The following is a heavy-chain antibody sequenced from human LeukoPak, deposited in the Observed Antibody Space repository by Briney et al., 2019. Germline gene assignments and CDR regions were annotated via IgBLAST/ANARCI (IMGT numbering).Heavy chain of an antibody. CDR1: GYTFTSYD. CDR3: ARENQWYYYYYMDV. D-gene: IGHD1-14*01. CDR2: MNPNSGNT. Sequence: ASVKVSCKAPGYTFTSYDINWVRQATGQGLEWMGWMNPNSGNTGYAQKFQGRVTMTRNTSISTAYMELSSLRSEDTAVYYCARENQWYYYYYMDVWGKGTTVTVSS. J-gene: IGHJ6*03. V-gene: IGHV1-8*01.